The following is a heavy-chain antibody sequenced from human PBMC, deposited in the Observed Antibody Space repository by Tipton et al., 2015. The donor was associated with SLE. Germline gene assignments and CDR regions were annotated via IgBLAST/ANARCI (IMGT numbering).Heavy chain of an antibody. V-gene: IGHV3-21*03. CDR2: ISSSSSYI. Sequence: SLRLSCAASGFTFSSYSMNWVRQAPGKGLEWVSSISSSSSYIYYADSVKGRFTISRDNAKNSRYLQMNSLRAEDTAVYYWASGVVTGDYWGQGTRVTVSS. CDR3: ASGVVTGDY. CDR1: GFTFSSYS. D-gene: IGHD2-21*02. J-gene: IGHJ4*02.